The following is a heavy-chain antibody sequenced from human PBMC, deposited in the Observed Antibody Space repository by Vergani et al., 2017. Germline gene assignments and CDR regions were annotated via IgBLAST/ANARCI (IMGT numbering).Heavy chain of an antibody. J-gene: IGHJ5*02. D-gene: IGHD3-10*01. CDR2: MYHSGST. CDR1: GSSMSGYY. Sequence: QVRLQESGPGLVKPSETLSLTCSVSGSSMSGYYWSWIRQPPRKELEWIGDMYHSGSTNYNPSLETRVTISGDTSKNQFTLKLNSVTAADTAVYYCGRVADFYGLGSRLLDLWGQGILVTVSS. CDR3: GRVADFYGLGSRLLDL. V-gene: IGHV4-59*01.